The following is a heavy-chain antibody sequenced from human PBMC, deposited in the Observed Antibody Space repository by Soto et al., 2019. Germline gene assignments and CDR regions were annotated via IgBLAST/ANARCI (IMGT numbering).Heavy chain of an antibody. J-gene: IGHJ4*02. CDR3: ARCPARIMITSGGVADGYFDY. CDR1: GYTFTSYD. D-gene: IGHD3-16*01. CDR2: MNPNSGNT. Sequence: QVQLVQSGAEVKKPGASVKVSCKASGYTFTSYDINWVRQATGQGLEWMGWMNPNSGNTGYAQKFQGRVTMTRNTSISTAYMERSSLRSEDTAVYYCARCPARIMITSGGVADGYFDYWGQGTLVTVSS. V-gene: IGHV1-8*01.